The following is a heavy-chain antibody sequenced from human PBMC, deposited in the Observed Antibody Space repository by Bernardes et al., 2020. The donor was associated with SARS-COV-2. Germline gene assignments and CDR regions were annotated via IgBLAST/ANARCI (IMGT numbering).Heavy chain of an antibody. D-gene: IGHD3-9*01. V-gene: IGHV3-23*01. CDR2: LSGSGGSP. Sequence: GGLRLSCAASEFTFSSYAMSWVRQAPGKGLEWVSTLSGSGGSPNYADSVKGRFTFSRDTSENTLYLQMSSLRAEDTAVYYCAKDIKALTGYSAPLYGMDVWGHGTTVTVS. J-gene: IGHJ6*02. CDR3: AKDIKALTGYSAPLYGMDV. CDR1: EFTFSSYA.